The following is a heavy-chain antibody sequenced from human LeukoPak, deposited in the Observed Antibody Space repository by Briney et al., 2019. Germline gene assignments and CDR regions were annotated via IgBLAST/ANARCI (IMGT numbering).Heavy chain of an antibody. D-gene: IGHD5-24*01. J-gene: IGHJ4*02. V-gene: IGHV4-59*01. Sequence: PSETLSLTCTVSRGSISSYYWSWIRQPPGKGLEWIGYIYYSGSTNYNPSLKSRVTISVDTSKNQFSLKLSSVTAADTAVYYCARGRRDGYNFDYWGQGTLVTVSS. CDR2: IYYSGST. CDR3: ARGRRDGYNFDY. CDR1: RGSISSYY.